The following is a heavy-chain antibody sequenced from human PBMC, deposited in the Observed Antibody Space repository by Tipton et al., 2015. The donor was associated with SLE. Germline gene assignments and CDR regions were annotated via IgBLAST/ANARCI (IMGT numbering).Heavy chain of an antibody. V-gene: IGHV3-23*01. CDR1: GFMFSSYA. CDR3: ANSYDFWSPPFDY. CDR2: ISGGGDST. Sequence: SLRLSCAASGFMFSSYAMRWVRQAPGKGLEWVSVISGGGDSTSYADSVKGRFTISRDNSKNTLYLQMDSLRGDDSALYYCANSYDFWSPPFDYWGLGTLVTVSS. J-gene: IGHJ4*02. D-gene: IGHD3-3*01.